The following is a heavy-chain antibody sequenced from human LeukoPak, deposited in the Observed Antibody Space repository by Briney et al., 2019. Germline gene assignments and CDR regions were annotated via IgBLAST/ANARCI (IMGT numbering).Heavy chain of an antibody. D-gene: IGHD3-16*01. CDR1: GFNFSNYW. Sequence: GGSLRLSRVVSGFNFSNYWMNWVRQAPGKGLEWVANIKHDGSEKYYVDSVKGRFSISRDNAKKSLYLQMNSLRAEDTAAYYCARALSHCLDYWGQGTLVTVSS. J-gene: IGHJ4*02. V-gene: IGHV3-7*01. CDR2: IKHDGSEK. CDR3: ARALSHCLDY.